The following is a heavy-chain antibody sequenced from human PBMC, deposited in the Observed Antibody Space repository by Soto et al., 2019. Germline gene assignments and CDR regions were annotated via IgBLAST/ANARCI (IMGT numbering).Heavy chain of an antibody. V-gene: IGHV4-30-4*01. CDR1: GGPTNSAEDY. Sequence: QMQLQESGPGLVKPSQTLSLTCTVSGGPTNSAEDYWTWIRQSPGKALEWIGYISYSGTTSYNTSVKGRLTISLDVSKKQFALKLTSVTAADTAVYYCVRGRSFTIFGVIRTQNWFDPWGQGIVVTVAS. J-gene: IGHJ5*02. D-gene: IGHD3-3*01. CDR2: ISYSGTT. CDR3: VRGRSFTIFGVIRTQNWFDP.